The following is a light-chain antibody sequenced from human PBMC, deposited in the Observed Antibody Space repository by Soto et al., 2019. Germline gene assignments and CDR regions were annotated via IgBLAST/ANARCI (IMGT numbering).Light chain of an antibody. J-gene: IGKJ5*01. Sequence: DIQMTQSPSSLSASVGDRVTITCRASQSISSYLNWYQQKPGKAPKLLIYATSSLQSGVPSRFRGIDSGTVFPLTISSLQPEYFETYSCQKINSTPLPSGQGTRRE. CDR2: ATS. CDR3: QKINSTPLP. V-gene: IGKV1-39*01. CDR1: QSISSY.